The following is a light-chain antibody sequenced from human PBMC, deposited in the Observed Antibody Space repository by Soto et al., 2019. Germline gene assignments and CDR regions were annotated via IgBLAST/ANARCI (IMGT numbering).Light chain of an antibody. J-gene: IGKJ4*01. V-gene: IGKV1-5*01. CDR2: DVS. CDR1: QSIGDS. CDR3: QQANSFPLT. Sequence: DIQMTQSPSTLSASVGDRVTITCLASQSIGDSLAWYQQKPGKAPYLLISDVSSLERGVPSRFSGSGSGTDFTLTISSLQPEDFATYYCQQANSFPLTFGGGTKVDIK.